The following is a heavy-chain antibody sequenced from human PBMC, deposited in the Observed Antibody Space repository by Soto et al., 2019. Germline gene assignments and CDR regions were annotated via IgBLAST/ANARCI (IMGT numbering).Heavy chain of an antibody. J-gene: IGHJ4*02. D-gene: IGHD3-16*01. V-gene: IGHV3-30-3*01. CDR3: AGLWYFDY. CDR2: ISYDGSSK. CDR1: GFTFSSYA. Sequence: QVQLVESGGGVVQPGRSLRLSCAASGFTFSSYAMHWVRQAPGKGLEWVAVISYDGSSKYYADSVKGRFTISRDNSKNPLYLQMNGLRAEDTAVFYCAGLWYFDYWGKGTLVTVSS.